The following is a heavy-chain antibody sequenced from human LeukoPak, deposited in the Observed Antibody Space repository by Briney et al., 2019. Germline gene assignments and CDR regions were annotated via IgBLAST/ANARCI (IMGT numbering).Heavy chain of an antibody. CDR1: GFTINNYA. Sequence: GGSLRLSCAVSGFTINNYAMSWVRQAPGKGLEWVSATSASGASTYYADSVKGRFTISRDISKNTLYLQMNSLGDEDTALYYCAKAGAYSSSSYDYWGQGALVTVSS. D-gene: IGHD6-6*01. J-gene: IGHJ4*02. CDR3: AKAGAYSSSSYDY. V-gene: IGHV3-23*01. CDR2: TSASGAST.